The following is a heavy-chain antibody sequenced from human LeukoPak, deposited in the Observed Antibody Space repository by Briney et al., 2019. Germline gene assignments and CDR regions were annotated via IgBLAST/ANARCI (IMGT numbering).Heavy chain of an antibody. J-gene: IGHJ3*02. CDR2: IYYSGST. CDR3: ARSGLRGAFDI. D-gene: IGHD3-10*01. V-gene: IGHV4-59*01. CDR1: GGSISSYY. Sequence: SETLSLTCTVSGGSISSYYWSWIRQPPGKGLEWIGYIYYSGSTNYNPSLKSRVTISVDTSKNQFSLKLGSVTAADTAVYYCARSGLRGAFDIWGQGTMVTVSS.